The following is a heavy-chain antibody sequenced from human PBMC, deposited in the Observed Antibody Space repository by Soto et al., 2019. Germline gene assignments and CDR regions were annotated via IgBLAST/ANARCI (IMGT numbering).Heavy chain of an antibody. D-gene: IGHD3-22*01. J-gene: IGHJ6*02. CDR1: GYTFTSYY. V-gene: IGHV1-46*01. Sequence: ASVKVSCKASGYTFTSYYMHWVRQAPGQGLEWMGIINPSGGSTSYAQKFQGRVTMTRDTSTSTVYMELSSLRSEDTAVYYCAKDREITMIVVVITVTRHAGMDARGQGTTVTVSS. CDR2: INPSGGST. CDR3: AKDREITMIVVVITVTRHAGMDA.